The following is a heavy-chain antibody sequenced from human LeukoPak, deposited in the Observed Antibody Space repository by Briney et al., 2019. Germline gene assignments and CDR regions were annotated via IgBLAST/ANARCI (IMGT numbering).Heavy chain of an antibody. D-gene: IGHD1-14*01. CDR2: IIPILGIA. Sequence: ASVKVSCKASGYTFTRYGISWVRQAPGQGLEWMGRIIPILGIANYAQKFQGRVTITADKSTSTAYMELSSLRSEDTAVYYCARCPVTTNYYYYYKDVWGKGTTVTVSS. CDR3: ARCPVTTNYYYYYKDV. V-gene: IGHV1-69*04. J-gene: IGHJ6*03. CDR1: GYTFTRYG.